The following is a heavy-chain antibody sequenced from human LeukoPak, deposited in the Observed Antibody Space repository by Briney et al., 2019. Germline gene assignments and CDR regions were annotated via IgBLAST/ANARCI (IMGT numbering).Heavy chain of an antibody. Sequence: SETLSLTCTVSGGSISSYYWSWIRQPPGKGLEWIGYIYYSGSTNYNPSLKSRVTISVDTSKNQFSLKLSSVTAADTAVYYCAVDYADAFDIWGQGTMVTVSS. D-gene: IGHD4-17*01. CDR1: GGSISSYY. CDR2: IYYSGST. V-gene: IGHV4-59*01. J-gene: IGHJ3*02. CDR3: AVDYADAFDI.